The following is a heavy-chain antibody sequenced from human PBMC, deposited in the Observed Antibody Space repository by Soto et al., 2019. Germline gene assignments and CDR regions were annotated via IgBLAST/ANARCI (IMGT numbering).Heavy chain of an antibody. Sequence: QVQLVQSGAEVKKPGSSVKVSCKASGGTFSSYAISWVRQAPGQGLEWMGGIIPIFGTANYAQKFQGRVTITADESTSTAYMELSSLRSEDTAVYYGAYGYCTNGVCYSNPFGYYYYGMDVWGQGTTVTVSS. CDR1: GGTFSSYA. CDR3: AYGYCTNGVCYSNPFGYYYYGMDV. J-gene: IGHJ6*02. CDR2: IIPIFGTA. V-gene: IGHV1-69*01. D-gene: IGHD2-8*01.